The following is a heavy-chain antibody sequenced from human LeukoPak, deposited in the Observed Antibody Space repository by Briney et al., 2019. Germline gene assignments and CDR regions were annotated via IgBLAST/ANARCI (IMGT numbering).Heavy chain of an antibody. V-gene: IGHV4-59*08. Sequence: PSETLSLTCTVSGGSISSYYWSWIRQPPGKGLEWIGYIYYSGSTNYNPSLKSRVTISVDTSKNQFSLKLSSVTAADTAVYCCARQCGRFYFDYWGQGTLVTVSS. CDR2: IYYSGST. CDR3: ARQCGRFYFDY. CDR1: GGSISSYY. J-gene: IGHJ4*02. D-gene: IGHD1-26*01.